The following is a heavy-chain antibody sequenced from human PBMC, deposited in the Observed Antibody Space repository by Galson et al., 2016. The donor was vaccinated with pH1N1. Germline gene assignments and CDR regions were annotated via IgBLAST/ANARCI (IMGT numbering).Heavy chain of an antibody. CDR3: ARGFRGGYNYALFDH. CDR2: ISPMFDTT. D-gene: IGHD5-18*01. J-gene: IGHJ4*02. CDR1: GYTFSNSW. V-gene: IGHV1-69*06. Sequence: QSGAEVTKPGESLKISCKASGYTFSNSWIAWVRQAPGQGLEWMGGISPMFDTTTYAQKFQGRVTITADRLTTTLYMNLSSLGFDDTAVYYCARGFRGGYNYALFDHWGQGSLVIVSS.